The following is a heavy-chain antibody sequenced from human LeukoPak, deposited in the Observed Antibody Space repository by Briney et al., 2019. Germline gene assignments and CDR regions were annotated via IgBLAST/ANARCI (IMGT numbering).Heavy chain of an antibody. CDR2: ISGSGGST. V-gene: IGHV3-23*01. Sequence: GGSLRLSCAASGLTFGSYAMSWVRQAPGKGLEWVSAISGSGGSTYYADSVKGRFTISRDNSKNTLYLQMNSLRAEDTAVYYCAKDKVYDSSGYYYVSEYFQHWGQGTLVTVSS. CDR1: GLTFGSYA. J-gene: IGHJ1*01. CDR3: AKDKVYDSSGYYYVSEYFQH. D-gene: IGHD3-22*01.